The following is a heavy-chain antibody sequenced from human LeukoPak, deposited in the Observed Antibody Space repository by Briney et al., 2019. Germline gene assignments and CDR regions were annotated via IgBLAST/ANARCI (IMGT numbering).Heavy chain of an antibody. J-gene: IGHJ4*02. Sequence: PGGSLRLSCAASGFTFSSYAMYWVRQAPGKGLEWDSSIFGSGVGSHYADSVKGRFTISRDNSKNTVYLQMNSLRAEDTAVYYCAKTTTGYSSGRYPGWPVDYWGQGTLVTVSS. V-gene: IGHV3-23*01. CDR2: IFGSGVGS. CDR3: AKTTTGYSSGRYPGWPVDY. CDR1: GFTFSSYA. D-gene: IGHD6-19*01.